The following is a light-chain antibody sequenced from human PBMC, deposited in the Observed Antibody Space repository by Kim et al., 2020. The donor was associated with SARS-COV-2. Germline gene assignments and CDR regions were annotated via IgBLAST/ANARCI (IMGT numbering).Light chain of an antibody. CDR1: SSDVGGYSY. J-gene: IGLJ3*02. CDR2: DVS. CDR3: CSYAGSYTWV. V-gene: IGLV2-11*01. Sequence: GQSVTISCTGTSSDVGGYSYVSWYQQHPGKAPKLVIYDVSKRPSGVPDRFSGSKSGNTASLTISGLQAEDDADYYCCSYAGSYTWVFGGGTQLTVL.